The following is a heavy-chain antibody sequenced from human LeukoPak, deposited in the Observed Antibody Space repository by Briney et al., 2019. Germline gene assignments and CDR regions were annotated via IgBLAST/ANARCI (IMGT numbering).Heavy chain of an antibody. CDR3: ARASIAAAGNWFDP. Sequence: ASVKVSCKASGYTFTSYGISWVRQAPGQGLEWMGWISAYNGNTNYAQKLQGRVTMTTDTSTSTAYMELRSLRSDDTAVCYCARASIAAAGNWFDPWGQGTLVTVSS. CDR1: GYTFTSYG. J-gene: IGHJ5*02. D-gene: IGHD6-13*01. CDR2: ISAYNGNT. V-gene: IGHV1-18*01.